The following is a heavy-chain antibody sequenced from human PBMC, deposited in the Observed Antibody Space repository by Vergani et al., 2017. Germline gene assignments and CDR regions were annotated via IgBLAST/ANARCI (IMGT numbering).Heavy chain of an antibody. CDR1: GGSISSGGYY. Sequence: QVQLQESGPGLVKPSQTLSLTCTVSGGSISSGGYYWSWIRQHPGKGLEWIGYIYYSGSTSYNPSLKSRIIISGDTSKNHFSLKLSSVTAADTAVYYCGSSAYGDYLNWFYPWGQGTLVTVSS. J-gene: IGHJ5*02. V-gene: IGHV4-31*03. D-gene: IGHD4-17*01. CDR2: IYYSGST. CDR3: GSSAYGDYLNWFYP.